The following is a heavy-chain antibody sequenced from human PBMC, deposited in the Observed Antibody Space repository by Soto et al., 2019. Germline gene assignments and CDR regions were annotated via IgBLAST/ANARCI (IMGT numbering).Heavy chain of an antibody. CDR2: IWYDGSNK. CDR1: GFTFSSYG. Sequence: LRLSCAASGFTFSSYGMHWVRQAPGKGLEWVAVIWYDGSNKYYADSVKGRFTISRDNSKNTLYLQMNSLRAEDTAVYYCARRGEWLSGVYYYYGMDVWGQGTTVTVSS. V-gene: IGHV3-33*01. J-gene: IGHJ6*02. CDR3: ARRGEWLSGVYYYYGMDV. D-gene: IGHD3-3*01.